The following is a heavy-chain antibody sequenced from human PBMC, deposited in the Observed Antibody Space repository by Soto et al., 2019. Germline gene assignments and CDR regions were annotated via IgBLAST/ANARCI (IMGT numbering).Heavy chain of an antibody. CDR3: ARDLINGLAARPDHYYYGMDV. V-gene: IGHV3-33*01. CDR2: IWYDGSNK. CDR1: GFTFSSYG. D-gene: IGHD6-6*01. J-gene: IGHJ6*02. Sequence: GGSLRLSCAASGFTFSSYGMHWVRQAPGKGLEWVAVIWYDGSNKYYADSVKGRFTISRDNSKNTLYLQMNSLRAEDTAVYYCARDLINGLAARPDHYYYGMDVWGQGTTVTVSS.